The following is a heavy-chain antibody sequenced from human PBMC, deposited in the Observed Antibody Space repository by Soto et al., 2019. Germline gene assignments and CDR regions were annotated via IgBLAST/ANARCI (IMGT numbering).Heavy chain of an antibody. D-gene: IGHD4-4*01. CDR1: GFTFVAYG. CDR2: IGDSDGST. V-gene: IGHV3-23*01. J-gene: IGHJ3*01. Sequence: GGSLRLSCAASGFTFVAYGMSWVRQAPGKGLEWVSAIGDSDGSTFYADPVQGRFTISRDNSRNTLYLQMNSLRAEDTAIYYCAKPLMTTRTKGAFDVWGQGTMVTVSS. CDR3: AKPLMTTRTKGAFDV.